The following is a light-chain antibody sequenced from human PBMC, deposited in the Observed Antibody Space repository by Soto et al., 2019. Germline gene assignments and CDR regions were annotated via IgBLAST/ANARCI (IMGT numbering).Light chain of an antibody. CDR1: SRNVGGYNY. CDR2: EVS. Sequence: QSALTQPASVSGSPGQSITISCTGTSRNVGGYNYVSWYQHHPGKAPKLMIYEVSHRPSGVSNRFSGSKSGNTASLTISGLQAEDEADYYCSSYTSSSTLNRVFGGGTKVTVL. CDR3: SSYTSSSTLNRV. J-gene: IGLJ3*02. V-gene: IGLV2-14*01.